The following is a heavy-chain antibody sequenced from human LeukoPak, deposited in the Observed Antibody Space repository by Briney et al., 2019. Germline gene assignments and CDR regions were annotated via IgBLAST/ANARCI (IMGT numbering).Heavy chain of an antibody. D-gene: IGHD3-3*01. Sequence: ASVKVSCKASGYTFTSYDINWVRQATGQGLEWMGWMNPNSGNTGYAQKFQGRVTITRNTSISTAYMELSSLRSDDTAVYYCARDFRVTTEYNWFDPWGQGTLVTVSS. CDR3: ARDFRVTTEYNWFDP. CDR2: MNPNSGNT. J-gene: IGHJ5*02. V-gene: IGHV1-8*03. CDR1: GYTFTSYD.